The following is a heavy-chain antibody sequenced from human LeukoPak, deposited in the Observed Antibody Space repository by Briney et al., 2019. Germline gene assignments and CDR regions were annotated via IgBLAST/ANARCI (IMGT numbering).Heavy chain of an antibody. CDR3: ARSVTAAGSKSGLFDY. J-gene: IGHJ4*02. D-gene: IGHD6-13*01. CDR1: GFTFTSTA. Sequence: SVKVSCKASGFTFTSTAMQWVRQARGQRLEWIGWIVVGSGNTNYAQKFQERVTITRDMSKSTDYMELSSLRSEDTAVYYCARSVTAAGSKSGLFDYWGQGTLVTVSS. CDR2: IVVGSGNT. V-gene: IGHV1-58*02.